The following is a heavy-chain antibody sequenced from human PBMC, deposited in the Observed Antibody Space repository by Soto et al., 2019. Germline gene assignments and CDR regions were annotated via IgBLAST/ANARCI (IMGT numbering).Heavy chain of an antibody. D-gene: IGHD6-19*01. V-gene: IGHV1-18*01. CDR3: ARLPYSSGWPFDY. Sequence: QVQLVQSGAEVKKPGASVKVSCKASGYTFTSYGISWVRQAPGQGLEWMGWISAYNGNTNYAQKLQGRVTMTTDTYTRTAYMALMSLRADDTAVYYCARLPYSSGWPFDYWGQGNLVTVSS. CDR2: ISAYNGNT. J-gene: IGHJ4*02. CDR1: GYTFTSYG.